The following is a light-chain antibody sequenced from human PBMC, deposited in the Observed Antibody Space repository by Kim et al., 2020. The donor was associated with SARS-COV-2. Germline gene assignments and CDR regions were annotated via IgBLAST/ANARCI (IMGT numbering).Light chain of an antibody. CDR3: ATWDDSLDVWM. CDR1: SSNIGRNT. CDR2: TDD. Sequence: QLVLTQPPSASGTPGQRVTISCSGSSSNIGRNTVNWYQQFPGTAPQLLIDTDDRRPSGVSDRVSCSKSGTSASLAISALRSEDEADYYCATWDDSLDVWMFGGGTQLTVL. J-gene: IGLJ3*02. V-gene: IGLV1-44*01.